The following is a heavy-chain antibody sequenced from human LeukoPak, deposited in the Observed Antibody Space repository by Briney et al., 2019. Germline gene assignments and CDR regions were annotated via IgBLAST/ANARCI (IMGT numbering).Heavy chain of an antibody. Sequence: GGSLRLSCAASGFTFSDYYMSWIRQAPGKGLEWVSYISNSGSNTYYADSVKGRFTISRDNAKKSLYLQMNSLRSEDTAVYYFAKDPLVVRNRFNWFAPGGKGPLVTVS. J-gene: IGHJ5*02. CDR1: GFTFSDYY. CDR2: ISNSGSNT. V-gene: IGHV3-11*04. CDR3: AKDPLVVRNRFNWFAP. D-gene: IGHD2-21*01.